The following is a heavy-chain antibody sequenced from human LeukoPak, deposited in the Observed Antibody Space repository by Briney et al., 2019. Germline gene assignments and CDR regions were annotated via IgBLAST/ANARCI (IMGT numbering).Heavy chain of an antibody. CDR2: IYNSGSRT. D-gene: IGHD6-19*01. Sequence: PGGSLRLSCAASGFTSSTYSMTWVRQAPGKGLEWVSSIYNSGSRTFYGDSVKGRFTASRDNSKNTLYLQMNSLRAEDTAVYYCAKDVAPDSGWDLDYWGQGTLVTVSS. CDR1: GFTSSTYS. J-gene: IGHJ4*02. CDR3: AKDVAPDSGWDLDY. V-gene: IGHV3-23*05.